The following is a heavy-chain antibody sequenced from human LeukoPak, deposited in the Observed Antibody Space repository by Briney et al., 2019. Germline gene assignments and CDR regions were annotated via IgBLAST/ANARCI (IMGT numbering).Heavy chain of an antibody. J-gene: IGHJ6*03. Sequence: GGSLKISCKGSGYSFTSYWIGWVRQMPGKGLEWMGIIYPGDSDTRYSPSFQGQVTISADKSISTAYLQWSSLKASDTAMYYCARHKYYDFWSGGNYYYYYMDVWGKGTTVTVSS. CDR1: GYSFTSYW. CDR3: ARHKYYDFWSGGNYYYYYMDV. D-gene: IGHD3-3*01. CDR2: IYPGDSDT. V-gene: IGHV5-51*01.